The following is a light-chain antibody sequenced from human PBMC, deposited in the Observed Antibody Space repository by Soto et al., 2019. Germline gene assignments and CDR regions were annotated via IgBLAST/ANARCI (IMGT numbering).Light chain of an antibody. V-gene: IGLV8-61*01. CDR3: VLYMGSGIWV. J-gene: IGLJ3*02. Sequence: QTVVTQEPSFSVSPGGTVTLTCGLSSGSVSTNYYPSWYQQTPGQAPRTLIYSTNTRSSGVPDRFSGSILGNKAALTITGAQADDESDYYCVLYMGSGIWVFGGGTKSPS. CDR2: STN. CDR1: SGSVSTNYY.